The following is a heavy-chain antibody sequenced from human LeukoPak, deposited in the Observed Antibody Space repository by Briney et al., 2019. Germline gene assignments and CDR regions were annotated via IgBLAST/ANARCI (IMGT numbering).Heavy chain of an antibody. Sequence: GGSLRLSCAASGFTFSSYAMSWVRQAPGKGLEWVSAISGSGGSTYYADSVKGRFTISRDNSKNTLYLQMNSLRAEDTAVYYCARGDYYGSGVLYGMDVWGQGTTVTVSS. V-gene: IGHV3-23*01. CDR1: GFTFSSYA. J-gene: IGHJ6*02. D-gene: IGHD3-10*01. CDR3: ARGDYYGSGVLYGMDV. CDR2: ISGSGGST.